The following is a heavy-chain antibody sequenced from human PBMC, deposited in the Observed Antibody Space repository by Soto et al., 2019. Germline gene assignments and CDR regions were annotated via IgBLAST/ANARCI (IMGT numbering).Heavy chain of an antibody. V-gene: IGHV4-61*01. CDR1: GDSVSNDNYY. J-gene: IGHJ4*02. Sequence: SETLSLTCAVSGDSVSNDNYYWSWIRQPPGKGLEWIGYIYYSGTTNYNSYLKSRLSLSVDMSKNQFSLKLSSVTAADTAVYYCARDNWNYVDYWGQGTLVTVSS. CDR3: ARDNWNYVDY. D-gene: IGHD3-3*01. CDR2: IYYSGTT.